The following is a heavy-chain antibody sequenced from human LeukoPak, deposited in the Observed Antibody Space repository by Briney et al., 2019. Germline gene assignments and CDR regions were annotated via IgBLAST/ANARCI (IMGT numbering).Heavy chain of an antibody. V-gene: IGHV1-2*06. CDR1: GYTFTDYY. D-gene: IGHD3-22*01. CDR2: IKPKSGGT. CDR3: VNGGVYYEDISGDY. J-gene: IGHJ4*02. Sequence: GASVKVSCKASGYTFTDYYMHWVRQAPGQGLEWLGRIKPKSGGTTYAQKFQGRVTMTGDTSITTAYMELSSLRSDDTAVYYCVNGGVYYEDISGDYWGQGTLVTVSS.